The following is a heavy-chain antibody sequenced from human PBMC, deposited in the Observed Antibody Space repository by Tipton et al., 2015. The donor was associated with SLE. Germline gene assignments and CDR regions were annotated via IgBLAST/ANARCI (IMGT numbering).Heavy chain of an antibody. CDR3: VRHTVPGDGDYEFFHH. CDR1: GGSFNNYY. Sequence: TLSLTCAVYGGSFNNYYWNWIRQPPGKGLEWIGEINYSGDANHNPSLKSRVTISLDTSKKQFSLTLTSVTAADSAVYYCVRHTVPGDGDYEFFHHWGRGTLVTVSS. CDR2: INYSGDA. V-gene: IGHV4-34*01. J-gene: IGHJ1*01. D-gene: IGHD4-17*01.